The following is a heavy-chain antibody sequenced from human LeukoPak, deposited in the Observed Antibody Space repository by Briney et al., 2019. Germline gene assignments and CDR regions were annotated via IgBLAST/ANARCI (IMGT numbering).Heavy chain of an antibody. CDR2: ISAYNGNT. V-gene: IGHV1-18*01. D-gene: IGHD1-26*01. J-gene: IGHJ4*02. CDR1: GYTFTSYG. CDR3: ARDKGGSYWIVWGYEDY. Sequence: ASVKVSCKASGYTFTSYGISWVRQAPGQGLEWMGWISAYNGNTNYAQKLQGRVTMTTDTSTSTAYMELRSLRSDDTAVYYCARDKGGSYWIVWGYEDYWGQGTLVTVSS.